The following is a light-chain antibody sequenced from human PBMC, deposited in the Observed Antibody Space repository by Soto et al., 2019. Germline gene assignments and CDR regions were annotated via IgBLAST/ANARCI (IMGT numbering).Light chain of an antibody. Sequence: EIVMTQSPATLSMSLGERATLSCRASQSVSSSYLARYQQKPGQAPRLLIYGASSRATGIPDRFSGSGSGTDFTLTISRLEPEDFAVYYCQQYGSSPPITFGQGTRLEIK. CDR3: QQYGSSPPIT. CDR1: QSVSSSY. J-gene: IGKJ5*01. V-gene: IGKV3-20*01. CDR2: GAS.